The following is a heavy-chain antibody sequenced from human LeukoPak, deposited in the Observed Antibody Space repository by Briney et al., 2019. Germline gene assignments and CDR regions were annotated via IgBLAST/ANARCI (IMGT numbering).Heavy chain of an antibody. D-gene: IGHD2-8*02. V-gene: IGHV3-48*04. CDR3: TRHAAGGDTGGYPSDY. J-gene: IGHJ4*02. Sequence: GGSLRLSCAASGFTFSSYSMNRVRQAPGKGLEWVSYISSSSSTIYYADSVKGRFTISRDNAKNSLYLQMNSLRAEDTAVYYCTRHAAGGDTGGYPSDYWGQGTLVTVSS. CDR2: ISSSSSTI. CDR1: GFTFSSYS.